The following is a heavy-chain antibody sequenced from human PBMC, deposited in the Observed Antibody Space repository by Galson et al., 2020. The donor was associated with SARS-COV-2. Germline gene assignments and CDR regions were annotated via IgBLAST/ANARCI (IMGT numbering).Heavy chain of an antibody. D-gene: IGHD3-10*01. CDR2: IWYDGSNK. CDR3: ARDRGGSGTVTPRFSYYGMDV. CDR1: GFTFSSYG. Sequence: GGSLRLSCATSGFTFSSYGMHWVRLAPGKGLEWVAVIWYDGSNKYYEDSVEGRFTISRDNSKNTLYLQMTSLRDEDTAVYYCARDRGGSGTVTPRFSYYGMDVWGQGTTVTVSS. V-gene: IGHV3-33*01. J-gene: IGHJ6*02.